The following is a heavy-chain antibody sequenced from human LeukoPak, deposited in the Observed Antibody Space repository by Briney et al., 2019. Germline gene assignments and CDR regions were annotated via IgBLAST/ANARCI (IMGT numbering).Heavy chain of an antibody. CDR2: NYYSGSG. D-gene: IGHD2-21*02. CDR3: ARGLIPFPRHYYYLDV. CDR1: GGSISTYY. Sequence: SETLSLTCSVSGGSISTYYWSWIRQPPGKGLEWIGYNYYSGSGIYSPSLKSRVTISLDTSKNQFSLKLSSVTAAGTAVYYCARGLIPFPRHYYYLDVWGKGTTVIVSS. V-gene: IGHV4-59*01. J-gene: IGHJ6*03.